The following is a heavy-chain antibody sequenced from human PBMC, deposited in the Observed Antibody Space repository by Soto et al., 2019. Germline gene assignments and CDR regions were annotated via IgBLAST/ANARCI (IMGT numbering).Heavy chain of an antibody. V-gene: IGHV5-51*01. CDR3: ARREYSYGYFDS. Sequence: GASLKISCNGFGYRFTTYWIAWVRQTPGKGLEWMGIIYPGDSDTRESPSFQGDVTISVDKSINTAYLHRSSLRASDTAIYYCARREYSYGYFDSWGQGTLVTVSS. D-gene: IGHD5-18*01. CDR2: IYPGDSDT. J-gene: IGHJ4*02. CDR1: GYRFTTYW.